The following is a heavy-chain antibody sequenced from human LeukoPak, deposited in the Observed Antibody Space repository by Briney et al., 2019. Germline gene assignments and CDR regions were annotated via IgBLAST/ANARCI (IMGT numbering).Heavy chain of an antibody. V-gene: IGHV1-18*01. CDR3: ARDKSRYNYGYNY. Sequence: GASVKVSCKASGGTFSSYAINWVRQAPGQGLEWMGWISPYNGDITYAQKFQGRVTMTTDTSTSTAYMELGSLRSDDTAVYYCARDKSRYNYGYNYWGQGTPVTVSS. CDR1: GGTFSSYA. J-gene: IGHJ4*02. D-gene: IGHD5-18*01. CDR2: ISPYNGDI.